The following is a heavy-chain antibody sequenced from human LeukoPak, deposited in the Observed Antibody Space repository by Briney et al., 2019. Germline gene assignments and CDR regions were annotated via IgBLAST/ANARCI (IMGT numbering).Heavy chain of an antibody. Sequence: SETLSLTCTVSGGSISDSTYYWGWIRQPPGKGLEWIGSIYYTGGTYDNPFLKSRLTISLDTSKNQFSLKLSSVTAADTAVYYCTKERAGTIVDYWGQGTLVTVSS. CDR3: TKERAGTIVDY. V-gene: IGHV4-39*02. CDR1: GGSISDSTYY. D-gene: IGHD1-7*01. J-gene: IGHJ4*02. CDR2: IYYTGGT.